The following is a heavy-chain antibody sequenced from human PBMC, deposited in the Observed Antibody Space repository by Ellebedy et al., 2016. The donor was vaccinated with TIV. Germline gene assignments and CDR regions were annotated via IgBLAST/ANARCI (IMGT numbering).Heavy chain of an antibody. Sequence: ASVKVSCKASGYTFTGYYMHWVRQAPGQGLEWMGWINPNSGGTNYAQKFQGRVTMTRDTSISTAYMELSRLRSDDTAEYYCARDLEWLSYPMAVWGQGTTVTVSS. CDR3: ARDLEWLSYPMAV. D-gene: IGHD3-3*01. V-gene: IGHV1-2*02. CDR2: INPNSGGT. J-gene: IGHJ6*02. CDR1: GYTFTGYY.